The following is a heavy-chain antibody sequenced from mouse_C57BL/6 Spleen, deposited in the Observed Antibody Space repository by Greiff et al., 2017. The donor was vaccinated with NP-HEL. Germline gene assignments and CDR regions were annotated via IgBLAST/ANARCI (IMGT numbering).Heavy chain of an antibody. CDR2: IDPSDSYT. J-gene: IGHJ2*01. CDR1: GYIFTSYW. CDR3: ARGGPLTGTDY. Sequence: QVQLQQPGAELVMPGASVKLSCKASGYIFTSYWMHWVTQRPGQGLEWIGEIDPSDSYTNYNQKFKGKSTLTVDKSSSTAYMQLSSLTSEDSAVYYCARGGPLTGTDYWGQGTTLTVSS. D-gene: IGHD4-1*01. V-gene: IGHV1-69*01.